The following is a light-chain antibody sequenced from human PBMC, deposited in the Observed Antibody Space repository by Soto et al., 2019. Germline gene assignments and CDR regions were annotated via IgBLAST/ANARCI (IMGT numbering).Light chain of an antibody. Sequence: DIQMTQSPSTLSGSVGDRVTITCRASQTISSWLAWYQQKPGKAPKLLIYKASNLQTGVPSRFSGSGSGTHFTLTISSLQPEDFATYYCQQSYNTPRTFGQGTKVDI. CDR1: QTISSW. V-gene: IGKV1-39*01. J-gene: IGKJ1*01. CDR2: KAS. CDR3: QQSYNTPRT.